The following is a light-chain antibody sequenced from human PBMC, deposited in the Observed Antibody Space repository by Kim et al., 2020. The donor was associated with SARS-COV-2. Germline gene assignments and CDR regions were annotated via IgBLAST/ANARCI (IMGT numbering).Light chain of an antibody. V-gene: IGKV3-15*01. Sequence: VSPGERATLSCRASQSVNSNVAWYQQKPGQAPRLLIYGAFTRATGIPARFSGSGSGTEFTLTISSLQYEDFAVYYCQQYNSWPLAFGQGTKVDIK. J-gene: IGKJ1*01. CDR3: QQYNSWPLA. CDR1: QSVNSN. CDR2: GAF.